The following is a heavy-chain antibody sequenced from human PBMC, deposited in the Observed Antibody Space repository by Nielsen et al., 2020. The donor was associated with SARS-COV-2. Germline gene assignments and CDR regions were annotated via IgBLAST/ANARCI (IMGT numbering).Heavy chain of an antibody. Sequence: SETLSLTCTVSGGSISNSYWSWIRQPPGKGLEWIGYIDYSGSANYNPSLKSRVTMSMDTSKNQFSLKLTSVTAADTAVYYCARGGSYFDYWGQGTLVTVSS. V-gene: IGHV4-59*08. CDR2: IDYSGSA. CDR3: ARGGSYFDY. CDR1: GGSISNSY. J-gene: IGHJ4*02. D-gene: IGHD3-16*01.